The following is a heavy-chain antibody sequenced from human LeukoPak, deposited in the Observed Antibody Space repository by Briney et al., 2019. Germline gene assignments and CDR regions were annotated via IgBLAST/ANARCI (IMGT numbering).Heavy chain of an antibody. Sequence: PGRSLRLSCAASGFTFDDYAMHWVRQAPGKGLEWVSGISWNSGSIGYADSVKGRFTISRDNAKNSLYLQMNSLRAEDMALYYCAKSQRKWLLLDDAFDIWGQGTMVTVSS. D-gene: IGHD3-22*01. CDR2: ISWNSGSI. V-gene: IGHV3-9*03. CDR3: AKSQRKWLLLDDAFDI. J-gene: IGHJ3*02. CDR1: GFTFDDYA.